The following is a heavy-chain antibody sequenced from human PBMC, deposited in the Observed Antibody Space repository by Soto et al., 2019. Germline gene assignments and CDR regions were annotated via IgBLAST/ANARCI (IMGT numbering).Heavy chain of an antibody. J-gene: IGHJ3*02. CDR2: ISYDGRNT. CDR1: GFTFGGYG. D-gene: IGHD5-18*01. CDR3: AREGYLPPDAFDI. Sequence: PGGSLRLSYAASGFTFGGYGMHWVRQAPGKGLEWAAAISYDGRNTYYADSVQGRFTISRDNSKNTLYLQMNSLRAEDTAVYYCAREGYLPPDAFDIWGQGTMVTVSS. V-gene: IGHV3-30*19.